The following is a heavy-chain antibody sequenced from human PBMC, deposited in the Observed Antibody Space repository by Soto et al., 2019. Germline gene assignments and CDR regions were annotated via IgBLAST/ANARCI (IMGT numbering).Heavy chain of an antibody. CDR3: AVGLGRAYSYANY. CDR2: IYYSGST. CDR1: DGSISRGGYY. D-gene: IGHD5-18*01. V-gene: IGHV4-31*03. J-gene: IGHJ4*02. Sequence: TLSLTCTFSDGSISRGGYYCSWIRQHPGKGLEWIGYIYYSGSTYYSPSLKSRVTISVDTSKNQFSLKLSSVTAADTAVYYCAVGLGRAYSYANYWGQATLVNVSS.